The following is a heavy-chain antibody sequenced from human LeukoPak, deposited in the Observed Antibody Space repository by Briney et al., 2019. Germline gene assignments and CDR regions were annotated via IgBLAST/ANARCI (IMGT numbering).Heavy chain of an antibody. Sequence: PGRSLRLSCAASGFTFSSYGMHWVRQAPGKGLEWVAVIWYDGSNKYYADSVKGRFTISRDNSKNTLYLQMNSLRAEDTAVYYCARDLSYYGSGSYFYSYYYYGMDVWGQGTTVTVSS. CDR2: IWYDGSNK. J-gene: IGHJ6*02. CDR1: GFTFSSYG. V-gene: IGHV3-33*01. D-gene: IGHD3-10*01. CDR3: ARDLSYYGSGSYFYSYYYYGMDV.